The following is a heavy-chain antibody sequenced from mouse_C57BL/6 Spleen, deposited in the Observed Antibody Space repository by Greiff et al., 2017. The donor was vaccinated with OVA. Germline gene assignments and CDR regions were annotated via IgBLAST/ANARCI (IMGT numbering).Heavy chain of an antibody. J-gene: IGHJ1*03. CDR1: GYSFTDYN. V-gene: IGHV1-39*01. CDR2: INPNYGTT. D-gene: IGHD2-4*01. CDR3: ARPYDYDGDWYFDV. Sequence: VHVKQSGPELVKPGASVKISCKASGYSFTDYNMNWVKQSNGKSLEWIGVINPNYGTTSYNQKFKGKATLTVDQSSSTAYMQLNSLTSEDSAVYYCARPYDYDGDWYFDVWGTGTTVTVSS.